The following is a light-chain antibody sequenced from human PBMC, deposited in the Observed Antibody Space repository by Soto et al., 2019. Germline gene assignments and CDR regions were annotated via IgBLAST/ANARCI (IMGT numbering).Light chain of an antibody. Sequence: QSVLTQPPSVSGAPGQRVTISCTGSSYNIGAGYDVHWYQQLPGTAPKLLIYGNSNRPSGVPDRFSGSKSGTSASLAITGLRAEDEADYYCQSYDSSLSVLYVFGTGTKLTVL. CDR3: QSYDSSLSVLYV. J-gene: IGLJ1*01. CDR2: GNS. CDR1: SYNIGAGYD. V-gene: IGLV1-40*01.